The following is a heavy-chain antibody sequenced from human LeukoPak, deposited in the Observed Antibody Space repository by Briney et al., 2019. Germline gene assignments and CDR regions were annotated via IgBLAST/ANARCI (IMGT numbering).Heavy chain of an antibody. D-gene: IGHD6-13*01. CDR1: GFTFSNYW. CDR3: ASGRQLGY. J-gene: IGHJ4*02. Sequence: GGSLRLSCAASGFTFSNYWMSWVRQAPGKGLEWVANRKEDGSEKYYVDSVKGRFTISRDNARNSLYLQMNSLRAEDTAVYYCASGRQLGYWGQGTLVTVSS. V-gene: IGHV3-7*01. CDR2: RKEDGSEK.